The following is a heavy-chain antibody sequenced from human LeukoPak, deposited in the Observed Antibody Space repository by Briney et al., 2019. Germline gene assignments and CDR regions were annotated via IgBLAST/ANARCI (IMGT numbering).Heavy chain of an antibody. D-gene: IGHD7-27*01. CDR2: TYYRSKWYN. J-gene: IGHJ6*02. Sequence: SQTLSLTCAISGDSVSINSAAWNWIRHSPSRGLELLGRTYYRSKWYNDYAVSVKSRITINPDTPKNQLSLQLTSVTPEDTAVYYCARELGYYYYGMDVWGQGTTVTVSS. CDR3: ARELGYYYYGMDV. V-gene: IGHV6-1*01. CDR1: GDSVSINSAA.